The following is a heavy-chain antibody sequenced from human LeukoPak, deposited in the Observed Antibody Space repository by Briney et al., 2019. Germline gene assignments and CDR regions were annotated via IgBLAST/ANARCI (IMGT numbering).Heavy chain of an antibody. CDR1: GFTFSSYA. V-gene: IGHV3-23*01. CDR3: AKVLQYYYYGMDV. J-gene: IGHJ6*02. Sequence: GGSLRLSCAASGFTFSSYAMSWVRQAPGKGLEWVSAISNSGGSTYYANSVQGRFTISRDNSKNTLYLQMNSLRAEDTAVYYCAKVLQYYYYGMDVWGQGTTVTVSS. CDR2: ISNSGGST. D-gene: IGHD5-24*01.